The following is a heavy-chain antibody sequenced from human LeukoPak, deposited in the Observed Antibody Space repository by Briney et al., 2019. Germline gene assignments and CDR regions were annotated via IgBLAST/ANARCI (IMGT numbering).Heavy chain of an antibody. CDR1: GGSISSYY. Sequence: SETLSLTCTVSGGSISSYYWSWLRQPPGKGLEWIGYIYYSGSTNYNPSLKSRVTISVDTSKNQFSLKLSSVTAADTAVYYCARGQGRRYDFWSGYYTNDYYYYMDVWGKGTTVTVSS. V-gene: IGHV4-59*01. CDR2: IYYSGST. D-gene: IGHD3-3*01. CDR3: ARGQGRRYDFWSGYYTNDYYYYMDV. J-gene: IGHJ6*03.